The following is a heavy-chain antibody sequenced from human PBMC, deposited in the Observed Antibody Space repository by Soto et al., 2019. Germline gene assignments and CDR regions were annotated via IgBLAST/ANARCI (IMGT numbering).Heavy chain of an antibody. CDR2: IRSKAYGGTT. J-gene: IGHJ6*02. CDR3: TREVVLMVYASNYYGMDV. V-gene: IGHV3-49*04. D-gene: IGHD2-8*01. CDR1: GFTFGDYA. Sequence: PGGSLRLSCTASGFTFGDYAMSWVRQAPGKGLEWVGFIRSKAYGGTTEYAASVKGRFTISRDDSKSIAYLQMNSLKTEDTAVYYCTREVVLMVYASNYYGMDVWGQGPTVTVYS.